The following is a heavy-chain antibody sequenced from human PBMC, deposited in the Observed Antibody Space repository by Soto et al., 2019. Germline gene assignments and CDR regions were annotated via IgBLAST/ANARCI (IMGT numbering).Heavy chain of an antibody. CDR2: IDHVGSA. J-gene: IGHJ5*02. D-gene: IGHD2-2*01. V-gene: IGHV4-31*01. CDR1: GDSLSSGYYY. CDR3: ARVKLVPAYWEWFDP. Sequence: QVWLQESGPGLVQPSQTLSLTCTVSGDSLSSGYYYWSWIRQYPEKGLEWIGYIDHVGSAYYNPSVKGVATRSGDTSKNQVSLDLRSVTAADTAIYYCARVKLVPAYWEWFDPWGLGTLVTVSS.